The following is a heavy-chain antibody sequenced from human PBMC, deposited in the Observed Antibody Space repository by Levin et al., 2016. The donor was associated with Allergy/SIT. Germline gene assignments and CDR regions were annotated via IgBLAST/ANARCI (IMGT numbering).Heavy chain of an antibody. CDR2: INHSGST. V-gene: IGHV4-34*01. J-gene: IGHJ4*02. D-gene: IGHD3-10*01. Sequence: SETLSLTCAVYGGSFSGYYWSWIRQPPGKGLEWIGEINHSGSTNYNPSLKSRVTISVDTSKNQFSLKLSSVTAADTAVYYCARGPITRITMVRGVIASGSDYWGQGTLVTVSS. CDR1: GGSFSGYY. CDR3: ARGPITRITMVRGVIASGSDY.